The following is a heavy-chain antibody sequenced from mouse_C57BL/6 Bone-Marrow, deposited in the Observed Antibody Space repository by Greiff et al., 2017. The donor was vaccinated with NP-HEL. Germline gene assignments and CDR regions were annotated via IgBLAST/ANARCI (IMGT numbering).Heavy chain of an antibody. V-gene: IGHV7-3*01. D-gene: IGHD2-4*01. Sequence: EVKLMESGGGLVQPGGSLSLSCAASGFTFTDYYMSWVRQPPGKALEWVGFIRNKANGYTIEYSASVKGRFTISRDNSTSILYLRMNALRAEDSATYHSARSIDYEYDDDAFYGMDYWGQGTSVTVSS. CDR3: ARSIDYEYDDDAFYGMDY. J-gene: IGHJ4*01. CDR2: IRNKANGYTI. CDR1: GFTFTDYY.